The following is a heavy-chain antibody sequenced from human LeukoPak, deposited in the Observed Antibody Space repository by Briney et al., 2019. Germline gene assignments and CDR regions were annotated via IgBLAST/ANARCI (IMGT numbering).Heavy chain of an antibody. V-gene: IGHV3-23*01. D-gene: IGHD6-6*01. Sequence: GGSLRLSCAAFGFTFNNSPMNWVRQAPGKGLEWVSGITGSGDSTYYADSVKGRFTISRDNSKNTVYLQMNSLRVEGTAVYHCGKERYGSSSVVDYWGHGTLVTVSS. CDR3: GKERYGSSSVVDY. CDR2: ITGSGDST. J-gene: IGHJ4*01. CDR1: GFTFNNSP.